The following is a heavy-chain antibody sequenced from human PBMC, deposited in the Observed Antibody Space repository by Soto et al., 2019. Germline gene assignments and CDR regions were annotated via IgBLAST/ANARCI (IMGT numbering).Heavy chain of an antibody. V-gene: IGHV4-39*01. CDR1: GGSISSYGHY. J-gene: IGHJ6*02. Sequence: SETLSLTCTVSGGSISSYGHYWGWIRQPPGKGLEWIGSVYYSGSTYYNPSLKSRVTISVDTSKKQFSLNLSSVTAADTAAYYCASRTSRLATHYGLDVWGQGTTVTVSS. CDR3: ASRTSRLATHYGLDV. CDR2: VYYSGST. D-gene: IGHD6-19*01.